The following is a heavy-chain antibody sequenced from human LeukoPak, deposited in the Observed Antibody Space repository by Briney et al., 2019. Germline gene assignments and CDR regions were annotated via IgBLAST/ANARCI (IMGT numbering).Heavy chain of an antibody. V-gene: IGHV4-4*07. CDR1: GGSISSYY. CDR3: ARDRDFWSGRNNWFDP. D-gene: IGHD3-3*01. Sequence: SETLSLTCTVSGGSISSYYWSWIRQPAGKGLESIGRIYTSGSTNYNPSLKSRVTMSVDTSKNQFSLKLSSVTAADTAVYYCARDRDFWSGRNNWFDPWGQGTLVTVSS. J-gene: IGHJ5*02. CDR2: IYTSGST.